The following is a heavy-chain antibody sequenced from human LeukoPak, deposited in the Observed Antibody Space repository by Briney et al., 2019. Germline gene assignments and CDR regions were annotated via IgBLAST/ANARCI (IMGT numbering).Heavy chain of an antibody. CDR3: ARYCSSTSCYTSMDY. CDR2: IIPIFGTA. V-gene: IGHV1-69*05. J-gene: IGHJ4*02. CDR1: GGTFSSYA. D-gene: IGHD2-2*02. Sequence: ASVKVSCKASGGTFSSYAISWVRQAPGQGLEWMGGIIPIFGTANYAQKLQGRVTMTTDTSTSTAYMELRSLRSDDTAVYYCARYCSSTSCYTSMDYWGQGTLVTVFS.